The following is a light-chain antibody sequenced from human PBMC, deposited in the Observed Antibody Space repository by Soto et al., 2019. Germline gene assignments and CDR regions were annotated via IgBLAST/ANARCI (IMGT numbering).Light chain of an antibody. CDR3: QQYYATPLT. Sequence: DIVMTQSPDSLAVSLGERATINCKSSQSVFYSPKNKNYLAWYQQKPGHPPKLLMYWASTRESGVPGRFSGSGSGTDFTLTIRSLQAEDVAVYSGQQYYATPLTFGPGTKVYIK. CDR1: QSVFYSPKNKNY. CDR2: WAS. V-gene: IGKV4-1*01. J-gene: IGKJ3*01.